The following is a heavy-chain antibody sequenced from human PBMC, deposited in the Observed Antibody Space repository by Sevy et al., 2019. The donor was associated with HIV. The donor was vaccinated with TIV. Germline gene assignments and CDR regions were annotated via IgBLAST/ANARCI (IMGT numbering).Heavy chain of an antibody. D-gene: IGHD3-9*01. CDR3: ARVTSYYDILTGYYDYYGMDV. CDR1: GFTFSSYS. Sequence: GGSLRLSCAASGFTFSSYSMNWVRQAPGKGLEWVSSISSSSSYIYYADSVKGRFTISRDNAKNSLYLQTNSLRAEDTAVYYCARVTSYYDILTGYYDYYGMDVWGQGTTVTVSS. V-gene: IGHV3-21*01. J-gene: IGHJ6*02. CDR2: ISSSSSYI.